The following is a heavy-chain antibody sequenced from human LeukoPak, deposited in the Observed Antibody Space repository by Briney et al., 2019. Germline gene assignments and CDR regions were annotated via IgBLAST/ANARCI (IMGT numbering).Heavy chain of an antibody. V-gene: IGHV3-9*01. CDR3: AKDARYDSSGYLNY. CDR2: ISWNGGSI. D-gene: IGHD3-22*01. Sequence: GGSLRLSCAASGFTFDDYAMHWVRQAPGKGLEWVSGISWNGGSIGYADSVKGRFTISRDNAKNSLYLQMNSLRAEDTALYYCAKDARYDSSGYLNYWGQGTLVTVSS. J-gene: IGHJ4*02. CDR1: GFTFDDYA.